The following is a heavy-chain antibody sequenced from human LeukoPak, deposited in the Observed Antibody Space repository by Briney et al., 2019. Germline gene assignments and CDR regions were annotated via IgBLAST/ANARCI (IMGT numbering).Heavy chain of an antibody. Sequence: PSETLSLTCTVSGGSVSSGGYYWSWIRQHPGKGLQWIGYIYYSGSTYYNPSLKSRVTISVDTSKNQFSLKLSSVTAADTAVYYCARALLVPAAPGHYNWFDPWGQGTLVTVSS. CDR2: IYYSGST. CDR1: GGSVSSGGYY. V-gene: IGHV4-31*03. J-gene: IGHJ5*02. CDR3: ARALLVPAAPGHYNWFDP. D-gene: IGHD2-2*01.